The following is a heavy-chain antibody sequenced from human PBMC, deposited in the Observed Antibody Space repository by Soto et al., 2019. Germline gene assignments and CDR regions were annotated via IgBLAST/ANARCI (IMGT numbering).Heavy chain of an antibody. J-gene: IGHJ5*02. D-gene: IGHD4-4*01. CDR1: GFTFSSYG. CDR2: IWYDGSNK. Sequence: GGSLRLSCAASGFTFSSYGMHWVRQAPGKGLEWVAVIWYDGSNKYYADSVKGRFTISRDNSKNTLYLQMNSLRAEDTAVYYCARDPNANSNFPSWFDPWGQGTLVTVSS. CDR3: ARDPNANSNFPSWFDP. V-gene: IGHV3-33*01.